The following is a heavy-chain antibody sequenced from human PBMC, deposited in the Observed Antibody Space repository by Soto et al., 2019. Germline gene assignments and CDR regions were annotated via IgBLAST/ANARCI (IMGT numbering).Heavy chain of an antibody. D-gene: IGHD6-19*01. CDR3: VRGGSSGWHFDS. V-gene: IGHV3-7*01. J-gene: IGHJ4*02. CDR1: GFTFSSYW. CDR2: VRQDGSQK. Sequence: VGSLRLSCEASGFTFSSYWMSWVRQAPGKGLEWVANVRQDGSQKYLVDSVKGRFTISRDNAKNSMYLQMNSLRAEDTAVYYCVRGGSSGWHFDSWGQGTLVTVSS.